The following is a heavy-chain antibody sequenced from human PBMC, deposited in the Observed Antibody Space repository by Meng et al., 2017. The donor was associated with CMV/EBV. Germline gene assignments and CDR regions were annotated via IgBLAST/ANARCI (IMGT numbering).Heavy chain of an antibody. J-gene: IGHJ5*02. CDR2: IYYSGST. CDR1: GGSISSGGYY. V-gene: IGHV4-31*03. CDR3: AREGETNWFDP. Sequence: TVSGGSISSGGYYWSWIRQHPGKGLEWIGYIYYSGSTYYNPSLKSRVTISVDTSKNPFSLKLSSVTAADTAVYYCAREGETNWFDPWGQGTLVTVSS. D-gene: IGHD2-8*01.